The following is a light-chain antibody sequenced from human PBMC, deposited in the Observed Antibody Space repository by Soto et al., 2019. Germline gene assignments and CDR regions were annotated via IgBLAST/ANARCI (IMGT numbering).Light chain of an antibody. Sequence: QSALTQPRSVSGSPGQSVTISCTGTSSDVGAYNYVSWYQQHPGKAPKLMIYDVTKRPSGVPDRFSGSKSGNTASLTISGFQAEDEADYHCCSRAGSYTLVFGGGTKLTVL. CDR3: CSRAGSYTLV. J-gene: IGLJ2*01. CDR2: DVT. CDR1: SSDVGAYNY. V-gene: IGLV2-11*01.